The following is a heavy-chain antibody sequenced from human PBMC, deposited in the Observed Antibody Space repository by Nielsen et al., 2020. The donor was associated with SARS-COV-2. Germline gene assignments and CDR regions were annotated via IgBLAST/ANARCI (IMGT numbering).Heavy chain of an antibody. CDR1: GGSFSGYY. D-gene: IGHD5-18*01. CDR2: INHSGST. CDR3: ARMGRGYGYFDY. Sequence: SETLSLTCTVYGGSFSGYYWSWIRQSPGKGLEWIGEINHSGSTNYNPSLRSRVTISIDTSKNQFSLKLSSLTAADTGVYYCARMGRGYGYFDYGGQGALVTVSS. V-gene: IGHV4-34*01. J-gene: IGHJ4*02.